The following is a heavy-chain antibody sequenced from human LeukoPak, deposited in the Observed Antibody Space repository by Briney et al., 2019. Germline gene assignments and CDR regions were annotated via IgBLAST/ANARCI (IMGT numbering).Heavy chain of an antibody. V-gene: IGHV3-23*01. D-gene: IGHD3-22*01. J-gene: IGHJ4*02. CDR3: AKAYYYDSSGYYRLDY. CDR2: ISGSGGST. Sequence: GGSLRLSCAASGFTFSSYAMSWVRQAPGKGLEWVSAISGSGGSTYYADSVKGRFTISRDNSKNTLYLQMNSLRAEDTAVYYCAKAYYYDSSGYYRLDYWGQGTLVTVSS. CDR1: GFTFSSYA.